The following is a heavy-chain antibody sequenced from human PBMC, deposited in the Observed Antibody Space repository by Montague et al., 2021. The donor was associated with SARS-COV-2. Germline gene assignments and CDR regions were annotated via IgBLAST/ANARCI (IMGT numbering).Heavy chain of an antibody. Sequence: CAISGDSVSSNSAAWNRIRQSPSRGLEWLGRTYYRSKWYNDYAVSVKSRITINPDTSKNQFSLQLNSVTPEDTTVYYCARDLLTGYLPYYYYMDVWGKGTTVTVSS. V-gene: IGHV6-1*01. CDR3: ARDLLTGYLPYYYYMDV. D-gene: IGHD3-9*01. CDR1: GDSVSSNSAA. J-gene: IGHJ6*03. CDR2: TYYRSKWYN.